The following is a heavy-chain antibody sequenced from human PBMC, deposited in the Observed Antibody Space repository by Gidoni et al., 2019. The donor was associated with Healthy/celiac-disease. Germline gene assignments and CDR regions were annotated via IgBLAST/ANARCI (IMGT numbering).Heavy chain of an antibody. D-gene: IGHD2-8*01. CDR1: GGPFTSCA. V-gene: IGHV1-69*14. Sequence: VQRVQSGAELKKPGSSVKFSCKASGGPFTSCAISWVRQAPGQGLEWMGGIIPIFGTANYAQKFQGRVTITADKSTSTAYMELSSLRSEDTAVYYCARDCANGVCYTYYYYGMDVWGQGTTVTVSS. J-gene: IGHJ6*02. CDR3: ARDCANGVCYTYYYYGMDV. CDR2: IIPIFGTA.